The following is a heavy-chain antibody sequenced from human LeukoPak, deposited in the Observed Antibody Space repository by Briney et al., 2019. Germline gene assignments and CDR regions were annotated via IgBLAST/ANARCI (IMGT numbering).Heavy chain of an antibody. J-gene: IGHJ4*02. CDR3: ARGRGQLVALDY. V-gene: IGHV3-30-3*01. D-gene: IGHD6-6*01. CDR1: GFTFSSYW. CDR2: ISYDGSNK. Sequence: PGGSLRLSCAASGFTFSSYWMSWVRQAPGKGLEWVAVISYDGSNKYYADSVKGRFTISRDNSKNTLYLQMNSLRAEDTAVYYCARGRGQLVALDYWGQGTLVTVSS.